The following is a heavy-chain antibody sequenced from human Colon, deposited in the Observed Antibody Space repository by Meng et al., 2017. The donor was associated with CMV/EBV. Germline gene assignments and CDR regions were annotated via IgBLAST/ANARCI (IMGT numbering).Heavy chain of an antibody. J-gene: IGHJ4*02. V-gene: IGHV3-7*03. CDR3: AKSGHCITSNCFQYFDS. CDR1: GFNFNFYW. CDR2: INRDGSEK. D-gene: IGHD2-2*03. Sequence: GGSLRLSCEVSGFNFNFYWMSWVRQAPGKGLEWVANINRDGSEKNYVDSVKGRFTVSRDNVKNSLYLQMNTLRVEDTALYFCAKSGHCITSNCFQYFDSWGQGTLVTVSS.